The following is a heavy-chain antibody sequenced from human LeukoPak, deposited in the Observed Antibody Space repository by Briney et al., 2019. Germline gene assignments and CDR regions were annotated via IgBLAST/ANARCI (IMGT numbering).Heavy chain of an antibody. Sequence: PSETLSLTCTVSGGSISSYYWSWIRQPAGKGLEWIGRIYTSGSTNYNPSLKSRVTMSVDTSKNQFSLKLSSVTAADTAVYYCARAPYYYDSSGSWSHAFDTWGQGTMVTVSS. CDR1: GGSISSYY. CDR3: ARAPYYYDSSGSWSHAFDT. D-gene: IGHD3-22*01. J-gene: IGHJ3*02. V-gene: IGHV4-4*07. CDR2: IYTSGST.